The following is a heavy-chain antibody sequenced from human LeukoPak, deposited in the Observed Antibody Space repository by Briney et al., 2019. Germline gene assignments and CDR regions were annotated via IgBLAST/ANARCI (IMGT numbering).Heavy chain of an antibody. V-gene: IGHV4-59*01. CDR3: ARDNMSGVLS. CDR1: GGSTSSYY. J-gene: IGHJ5*02. CDR2: ISYTGTT. D-gene: IGHD2-15*01. Sequence: SETLSLTCTVSGGSTSSYYWSWIRQPPGKGLEWIGYISYTGTTNYNPSLKSRVTISVDTSRNRFSLRLRSVTAADTAVYFCARDNMSGVLSWGQGILVTVSS.